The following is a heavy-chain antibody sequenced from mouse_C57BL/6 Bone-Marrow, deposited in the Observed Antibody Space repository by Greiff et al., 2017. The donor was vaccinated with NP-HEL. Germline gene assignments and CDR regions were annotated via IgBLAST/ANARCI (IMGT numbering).Heavy chain of an antibody. Sequence: QVQLQQSGAELARPGASVKLSCKASGYTFTSYGISWVKQRTGQGLEWIGEIYPRSGNTYYNEKFKGKATLTADKSSSTAYMELRSLTSEDSAVYFCARSGIPTDYYAMDYWGQGTSVTVSS. D-gene: IGHD5-2*01. CDR2: IYPRSGNT. V-gene: IGHV1-81*01. CDR3: ARSGIPTDYYAMDY. CDR1: GYTFTSYG. J-gene: IGHJ4*01.